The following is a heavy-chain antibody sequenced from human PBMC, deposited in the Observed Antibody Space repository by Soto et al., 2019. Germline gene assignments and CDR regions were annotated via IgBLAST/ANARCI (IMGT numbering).Heavy chain of an antibody. V-gene: IGHV3-9*01. CDR3: AKGGSAALIAPSGRDNWFDP. CDR2: ITWNGGTI. Sequence: GGSLRLSCAASGFAFDDYVMHWVSQPPGRGLECVSGITWNGGTIRYVDSVKGRFTISRDNAENSLYLQMNSLRPEDTAVYYCAKGGSAALIAPSGRDNWFDPWGQGTQVTVYS. D-gene: IGHD6-13*01. J-gene: IGHJ5*02. CDR1: GFAFDDYV.